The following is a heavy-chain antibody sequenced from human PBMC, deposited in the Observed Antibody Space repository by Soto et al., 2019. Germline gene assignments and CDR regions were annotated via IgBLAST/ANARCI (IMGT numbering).Heavy chain of an antibody. CDR1: GFTFSSYT. V-gene: IGHV3-30*04. CDR3: VRAPAGSWHTLDS. J-gene: IGHJ4*02. Sequence: VQLVESGGGVVQPGRSLRLSCAASGFTFSSYTMHWVRQAPGKGLEWVSLISPDGRNKYCVDAVKGRFTISRDNSINTLDLQMSSLTAEDTAVYYCVRAPAGSWHTLDSWGQGSLVTVSS. D-gene: IGHD6-13*01. CDR2: ISPDGRNK.